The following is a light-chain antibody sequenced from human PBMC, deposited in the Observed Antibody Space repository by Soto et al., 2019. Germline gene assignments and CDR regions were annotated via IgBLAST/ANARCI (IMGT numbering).Light chain of an antibody. CDR1: QSISGR. Sequence: DIQMTQSPPTLSASVGDRVTITCRASQSISGRLAWYQQKPGKAPKILIYKASSLESGVPSRFSGSGSGTEFTLTITSLQPDDFATYYCQQYNTYSSFGPGTKVDFK. CDR3: QQYNTYSS. CDR2: KAS. J-gene: IGKJ3*01. V-gene: IGKV1-5*03.